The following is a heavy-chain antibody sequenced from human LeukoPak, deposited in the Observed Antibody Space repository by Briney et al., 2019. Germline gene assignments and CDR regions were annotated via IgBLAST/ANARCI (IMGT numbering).Heavy chain of an antibody. CDR3: ARDDGSGVCNY. J-gene: IGHJ4*02. CDR1: GGSISSYY. D-gene: IGHD6-19*01. CDR2: IYTSGST. V-gene: IGHV4-4*09. Sequence: SETLSLTCTVSGGSISSYYWSWFRQPPGKGLEWIGYIYTSGSTNYNPSLKSRVTISVDTSKNQFSLKLSSVTAADTAVYYCARDDGSGVCNYWGQGTLVTVPS.